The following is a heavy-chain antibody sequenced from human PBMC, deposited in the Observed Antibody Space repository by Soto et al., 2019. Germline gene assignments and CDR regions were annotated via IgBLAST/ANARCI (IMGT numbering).Heavy chain of an antibody. D-gene: IGHD1-26*01. CDR3: ASVRAGATVISYYYGMDV. CDR2: IIPIFGTA. J-gene: IGHJ6*02. CDR1: GGTFSSYA. Sequence: QVQLVQSGAEVKKPGSSVKVSCKASGGTFSSYAISWVRQAPGQGREWMGGIIPIFGTANYAQKFQGRVTITADESTSTAYMELSSLRSEDTAVYYCASVRAGATVISYYYGMDVWGQGTTVTVSS. V-gene: IGHV1-69*01.